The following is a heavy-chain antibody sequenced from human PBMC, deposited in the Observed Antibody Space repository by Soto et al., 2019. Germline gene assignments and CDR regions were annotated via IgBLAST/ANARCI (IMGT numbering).Heavy chain of an antibody. D-gene: IGHD3-3*01. CDR3: AKDWTYDFWSGRVNYYYGMDV. J-gene: IGHJ6*02. Sequence: GGSLRLSCAASGFTFSSYGMHWVRQAPGKGLEWVAVISYDGSNKYYADSVKGRFTISRDNSKNTLYLQMNSLRAEDTAVYYCAKDWTYDFWSGRVNYYYGMDVWGQGTTVTVSS. CDR2: ISYDGSNK. V-gene: IGHV3-30*18. CDR1: GFTFSSYG.